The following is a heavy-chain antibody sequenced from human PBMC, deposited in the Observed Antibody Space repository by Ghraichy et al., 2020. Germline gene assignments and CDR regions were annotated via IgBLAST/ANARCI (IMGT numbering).Heavy chain of an antibody. J-gene: IGHJ6*02. D-gene: IGHD5-18*01. CDR3: AKGRDPAIPRGALMTLQKKNLYGTDV. CDR2: ISPSDSVT. Sequence: GGSLRLSCAASGFTFSSYAMSWVRQAPGKGLEWVSIISPSDSVTYYADSVKGRFTISRDNSKNTLYLQMNSLRAEDTALYYCAKGRDPAIPRGALMTLQKKNLYGTDVWGQGTTVTVSS. CDR1: GFTFSSYA. V-gene: IGHV3-23*01.